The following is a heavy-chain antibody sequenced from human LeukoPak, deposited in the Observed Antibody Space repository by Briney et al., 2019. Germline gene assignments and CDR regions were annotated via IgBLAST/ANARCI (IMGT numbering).Heavy chain of an antibody. D-gene: IGHD2-21*02. CDR1: GGTFSSYA. Sequence: GASVKVSCKASGGTFSSYAISWVRQAPGQGLEWMGRIIPIFGTANYAQKFQGRVTITTDESTSTAYMELSSLRSDDTAVYYCARGFGYCGGDCQVDYWGQGTLVTVSS. J-gene: IGHJ4*02. V-gene: IGHV1-69*05. CDR3: ARGFGYCGGDCQVDY. CDR2: IIPIFGTA.